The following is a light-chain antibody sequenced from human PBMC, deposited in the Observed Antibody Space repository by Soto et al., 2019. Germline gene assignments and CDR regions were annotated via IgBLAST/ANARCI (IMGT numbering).Light chain of an antibody. Sequence: QSVLTRPASVSGSPGQSITISCTGTSSDVGNYIYVSWFQHHPGKAPKLMIYEVSNRPSGVSNRFSASKSGNTASLTISGLQAEDEADYYCSSYTSNNTPFVFGTGTKVTVL. V-gene: IGLV2-14*01. CDR2: EVS. J-gene: IGLJ1*01. CDR3: SSYTSNNTPFV. CDR1: SSDVGNYIY.